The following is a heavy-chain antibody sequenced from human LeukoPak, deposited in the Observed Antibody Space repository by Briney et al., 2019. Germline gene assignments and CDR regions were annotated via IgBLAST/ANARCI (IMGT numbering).Heavy chain of an antibody. CDR1: GYSVSSGYY. Sequence: SETLSLTCTVSGYSVSSGYYWGWIRQPPGKGLEWIGSMYHSGDTYYNPSLKSRVTISVDTSKNQLFLKLSSVTAADTAVYYCARSKAHLSTSWYGTWFDPWGQGTLVTVSS. CDR3: ARSKAHLSTSWYGTWFDP. CDR2: MYHSGDT. D-gene: IGHD2-2*01. J-gene: IGHJ5*02. V-gene: IGHV4-38-2*02.